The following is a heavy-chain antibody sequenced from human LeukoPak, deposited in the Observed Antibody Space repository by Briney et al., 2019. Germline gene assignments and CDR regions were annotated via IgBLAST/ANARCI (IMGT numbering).Heavy chain of an antibody. Sequence: SETLSLTCNVSGGSISSYYWSWIRQPPGKGLEWIGYIYYSGSTNYNPSLESRVTISVDTSKNQFSLKLSSVTAADTAVYYCARASDYGDYGLYGYWGQGTLVTVSS. CDR2: IYYSGST. J-gene: IGHJ4*02. D-gene: IGHD4-17*01. V-gene: IGHV4-59*01. CDR3: ARASDYGDYGLYGY. CDR1: GGSISSYY.